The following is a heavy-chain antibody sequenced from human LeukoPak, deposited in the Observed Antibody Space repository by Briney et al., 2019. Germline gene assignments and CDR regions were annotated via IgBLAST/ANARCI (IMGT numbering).Heavy chain of an antibody. D-gene: IGHD3-3*01. CDR3: ARGISNRGSYGPYYFDY. CDR2: INAGNGNT. V-gene: IGHV1-3*01. J-gene: IGHJ4*02. CDR1: GYTFIDHA. Sequence: ASVKVSCKAAGYTFIDHALQWVRQAPGQRLEWMGWINAGNGNTKYSQKFQGRVTITRDTSATTAYMELSSLRSEDTAVYYCARGISNRGSYGPYYFDYWGQGTLVTVSS.